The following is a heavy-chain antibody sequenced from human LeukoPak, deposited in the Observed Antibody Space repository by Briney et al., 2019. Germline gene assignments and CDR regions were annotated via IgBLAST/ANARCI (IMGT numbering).Heavy chain of an antibody. CDR1: GYTFTNYG. J-gene: IGHJ4*02. Sequence: ASVKVSCKASGYTFTNYGIIWVRQAPGQGLEWMGWISAYNANTNYPQKVQGRVTLTTDTSTSTAYMEPRSLTSDDTAVYYCARSHSGSLRAPFDYWGQGTLVTVSS. CDR2: ISAYNANT. D-gene: IGHD3-22*01. V-gene: IGHV1-18*01. CDR3: ARSHSGSLRAPFDY.